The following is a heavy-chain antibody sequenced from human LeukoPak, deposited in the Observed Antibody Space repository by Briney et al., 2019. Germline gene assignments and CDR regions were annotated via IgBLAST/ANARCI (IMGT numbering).Heavy chain of an antibody. D-gene: IGHD2-2*01. CDR2: ISAYNGNT. CDR3: ARRPPKPAATDAFDI. J-gene: IGHJ3*02. CDR1: GYTFTNYY. V-gene: IGHV1-18*01. Sequence: WASVKVSCKASGYTFTNYYISWVRQAPGQGLEWMGWISAYNGNTNYAQKLQGRVTMTTDTSTSTAYMELRSLRSDDTAVYYCARRPPKPAATDAFDIWGQGTMVTVSS.